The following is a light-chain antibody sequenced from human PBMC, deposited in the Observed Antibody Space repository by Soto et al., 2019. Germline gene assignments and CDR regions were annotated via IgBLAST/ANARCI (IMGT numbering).Light chain of an antibody. J-gene: IGKJ4*01. Sequence: EIVMTQSPATLSVSPGERATLSCRASQSVSSNLAWYQQKPGQAPRLLIYGASTRATGIPARFSGSGSGTEITLTILSLQSEDFAVYYCQQYNNWPPLTFGGGTKVEIK. V-gene: IGKV3-15*01. CDR2: GAS. CDR1: QSVSSN. CDR3: QQYNNWPPLT.